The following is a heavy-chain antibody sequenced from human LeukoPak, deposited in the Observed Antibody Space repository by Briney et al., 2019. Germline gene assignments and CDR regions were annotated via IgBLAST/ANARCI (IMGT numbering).Heavy chain of an antibody. D-gene: IGHD6-19*01. CDR1: GGSISSGSYY. Sequence: SETLSLTCTVSGGSISSGSYYWNRIRQPAGKGLEWLGNIFTRGTTNYNASLESRLTISLDTARNEFSLYLNSVTAADTAMYFCARSSLAVYFDYWGQGTLVTASS. V-gene: IGHV4-61*09. CDR2: IFTRGTT. J-gene: IGHJ4*02. CDR3: ARSSLAVYFDY.